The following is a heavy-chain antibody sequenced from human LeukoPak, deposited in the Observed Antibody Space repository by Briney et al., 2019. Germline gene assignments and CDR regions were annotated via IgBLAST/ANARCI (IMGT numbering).Heavy chain of an antibody. CDR3: ARANFLYCSSSTCLFDY. J-gene: IGHJ4*02. CDR2: INPNVGDT. V-gene: IGHV1-2*02. Sequence: SVTVSCKASGYTFTDYYMHWVRQAPGQGFEWMGWINPNVGDTKYAQKFQGRVTMTRDTSISTAHMEVSRLRSDDTAVYYCARANFLYCSSSTCLFDYWGQGTLVTVAS. D-gene: IGHD2-2*01. CDR1: GYTFTDYY.